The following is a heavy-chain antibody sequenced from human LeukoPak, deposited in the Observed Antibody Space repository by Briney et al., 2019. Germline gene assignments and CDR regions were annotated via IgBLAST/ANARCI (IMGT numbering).Heavy chain of an antibody. CDR3: AREGQWLVRGYYYMDV. J-gene: IGHJ6*03. CDR1: GGSISSYY. D-gene: IGHD6-19*01. Sequence: SETLSLTCTVSGGSISSYYWSWVRQPAGKGLEWIGRIYTSGSTNYNPSLKSRVTMSVDTSKNQFSLKLSSVTAVDTAVYYRAREGQWLVRGYYYMDVWGKGTTVIVSS. V-gene: IGHV4-4*07. CDR2: IYTSGST.